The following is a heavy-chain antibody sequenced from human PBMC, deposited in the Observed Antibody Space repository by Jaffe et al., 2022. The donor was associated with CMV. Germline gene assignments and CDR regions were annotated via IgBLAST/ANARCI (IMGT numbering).Heavy chain of an antibody. CDR3: ARIFGSELPWFDY. CDR2: TSTDLGHS. J-gene: IGHJ4*02. CDR1: GYTFTTYG. D-gene: IGHD3-3*01. Sequence: QIQLVQSGPEMKKPGASVKVSCQTSGYTFTTYGITWVRQAPGQGLEWMGWTSTDLGHSSTAQKFRDRLTLTSDTSTHTAYMEMWGLTSDDTAVYYCARIFGSELPWFDYWGQGTLVTVSS. V-gene: IGHV1-18*01.